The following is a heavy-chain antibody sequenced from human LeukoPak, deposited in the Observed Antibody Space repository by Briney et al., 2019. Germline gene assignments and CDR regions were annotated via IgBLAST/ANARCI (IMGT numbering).Heavy chain of an antibody. J-gene: IGHJ6*02. Sequence: SETLSLTCTVSGGSVSSVSYYWSWIRQPPGKGLEWIGEINHSGSTNYNPSLKSRVTISVDTSKNQFSLKLSSVTAADTAVYYCARVAWGVMVRGVSGMDVWGQGTTVTVSS. CDR3: ARVAWGVMVRGVSGMDV. D-gene: IGHD3-10*01. CDR1: GGSVSSVSYY. V-gene: IGHV4-39*07. CDR2: INHSGST.